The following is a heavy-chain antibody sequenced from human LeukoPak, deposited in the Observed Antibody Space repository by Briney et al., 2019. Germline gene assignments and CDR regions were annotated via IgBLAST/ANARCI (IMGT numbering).Heavy chain of an antibody. D-gene: IGHD3-16*01. CDR3: ARGEGGYDY. CDR1: GYSISSGYY. J-gene: IGHJ4*02. CDR2: IYHSGST. V-gene: IGHV4-38-2*02. Sequence: SETLSLTCTVSGYSISSGYYWGWIRQPPGKGLEWIGSIYHSGSTYYNPSLKSRVTISVDTSKNQFSLKLSSVTAADTAVYYCARGEGGYDYWGQGTLVTVSS.